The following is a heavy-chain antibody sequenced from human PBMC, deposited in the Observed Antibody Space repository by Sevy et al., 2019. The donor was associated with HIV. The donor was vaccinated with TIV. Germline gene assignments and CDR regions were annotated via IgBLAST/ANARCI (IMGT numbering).Heavy chain of an antibody. CDR2: ISGSGGST. CDR3: ATDYLSHYYDSSGYGRNTDY. J-gene: IGHJ4*02. Sequence: GGSLRLSCAASGFTFSSYDMSWVRQAPGKGLEWVSAISGSGGSTYYADSVKGRFTISRDNSKNTLYLQMNSLRAEDTAVYYCATDYLSHYYDSSGYGRNTDYWGQGTLVTVSS. CDR1: GFTFSSYD. V-gene: IGHV3-23*01. D-gene: IGHD3-22*01.